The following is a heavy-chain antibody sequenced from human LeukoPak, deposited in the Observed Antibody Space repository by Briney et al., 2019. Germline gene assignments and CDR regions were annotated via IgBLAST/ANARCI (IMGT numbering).Heavy chain of an antibody. Sequence: GGSLRLSCAASGFTFDDYAMHWVRHARGKGVEWVSLISGDGGSTYYADYVKGRFTMSRDNSKNSLYLQMNSLRTEDTALYYCAKDFLSSYYYDSSGYYGWGQGTLVTVSS. CDR3: AKDFLSSYYYDSSGYYG. CDR2: ISGDGGST. J-gene: IGHJ4*02. CDR1: GFTFDDYA. V-gene: IGHV3-43*02. D-gene: IGHD3-22*01.